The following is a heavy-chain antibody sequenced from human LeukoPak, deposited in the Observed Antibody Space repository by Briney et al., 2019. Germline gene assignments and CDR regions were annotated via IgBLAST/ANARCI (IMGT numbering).Heavy chain of an antibody. J-gene: IGHJ3*02. CDR1: GFTFHEYG. CDR2: TNWNVGIT. V-gene: IGHV3-20*04. Sequence: GGSLRLSCAASGFTFHEYGMSGGRQAPGKGLEWVSGTNWNVGITVYAESVKVRFTIPTDKAKNSLYLPMNSLRAEDTALNYCARVSRAVFPGDAFDIWGQGTMVTVS. D-gene: IGHD2-21*01. CDR3: ARVSRAVFPGDAFDI.